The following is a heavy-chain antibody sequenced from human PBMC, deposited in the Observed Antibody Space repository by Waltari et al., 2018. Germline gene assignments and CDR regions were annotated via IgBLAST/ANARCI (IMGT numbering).Heavy chain of an antibody. V-gene: IGHV4-34*01. CDR1: GGSFSGYY. CDR3: ARESIGYCSGGSCYPREGGTPTDY. J-gene: IGHJ4*02. CDR2: INHSGST. D-gene: IGHD2-15*01. Sequence: QVQLQQRGAGLLKPSETLSLTCAVYGGSFSGYYWSGIRQPPGTGLEWIGEINHSGSTNYNPSLKSRVTISVDTSKNQFSLKLSSVTAADTAVYYCARESIGYCSGGSCYPREGGTPTDYWGQGTLVTVSS.